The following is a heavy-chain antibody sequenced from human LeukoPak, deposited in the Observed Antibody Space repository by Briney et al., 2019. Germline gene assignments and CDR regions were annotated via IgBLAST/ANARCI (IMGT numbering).Heavy chain of an antibody. CDR2: INPNSGGT. J-gene: IGHJ4*02. CDR1: GYTFTGYY. Sequence: ASVKVSCKASGYTFTGYYMHWVRQAPGQGLEWMGWINPNSGGTNYAQKFQGRVTMTRDTSISTAYMELSRLRSDDTAVYYCATSPVVPAAIRCPDYWGQGTLVTVSS. D-gene: IGHD2-2*01. V-gene: IGHV1-2*02. CDR3: ATSPVVPAAIRCPDY.